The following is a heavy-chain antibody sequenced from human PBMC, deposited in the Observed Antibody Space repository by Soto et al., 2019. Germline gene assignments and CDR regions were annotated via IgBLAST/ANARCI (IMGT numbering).Heavy chain of an antibody. CDR2: ISSSGTYI. CDR1: GFSFSSYN. CDR3: ARDVGGSYPAYFDY. J-gene: IGHJ4*02. D-gene: IGHD1-26*01. V-gene: IGHV3-21*01. Sequence: GGSLRLSCAASGFSFSSYNINWVRQAPGKGLEWVSFISSSGTYIYYADSVKGRFTISRDNAKKSVNLQMSGLRAEDTAVYYCARDVGGSYPAYFDYWGQGTLVTVSS.